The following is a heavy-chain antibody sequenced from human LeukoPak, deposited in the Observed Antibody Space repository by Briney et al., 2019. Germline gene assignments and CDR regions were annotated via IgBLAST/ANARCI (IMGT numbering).Heavy chain of an antibody. D-gene: IGHD5-12*01. CDR1: GGTFSSYA. CDR2: IIPIFGTA. J-gene: IGHJ4*02. V-gene: IGHV1-69*05. Sequence: HRASVKVSCKASGGTFSSYAISWVRQAPGQGLEWMGGIIPIFGTANYAQKFQGRVMITTDESTSTAYMELSSLRSEDTAVYYCARGPLYGGSEYYFDYWGQGTLVTVSS. CDR3: ARGPLYGGSEYYFDY.